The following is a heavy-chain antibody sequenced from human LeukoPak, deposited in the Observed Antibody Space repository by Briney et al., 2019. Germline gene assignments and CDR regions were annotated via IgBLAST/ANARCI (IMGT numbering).Heavy chain of an antibody. V-gene: IGHV4-59*10. J-gene: IGHJ4*02. CDR2: IYTSGST. D-gene: IGHD3-10*01. CDR3: ARAGSSMVRGVIHDY. Sequence: SETLSLTCAVYGGSFSGYYWSWIRQPAGKGLEWIGRIYTSGSTNYNPSLKSRVTMSVDTSKNQFSLKLSSVTAADTAVYYCARAGSSMVRGVIHDYWGQGTLVTVSS. CDR1: GGSFSGYY.